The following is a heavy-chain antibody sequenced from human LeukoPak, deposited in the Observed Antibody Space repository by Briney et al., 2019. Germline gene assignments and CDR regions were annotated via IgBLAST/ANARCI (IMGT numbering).Heavy chain of an antibody. CDR3: ARDRLSSSWYHDY. V-gene: IGHV3-21*01. CDR1: GFTFSSYS. D-gene: IGHD6-13*01. J-gene: IGHJ4*02. CDR2: ISSSSSYI. Sequence: GGSLRLSCAASGFTFSSYSMNWVRQAPGKGLEWVSSISSSSSYIYYADSVKGRFTISRDNAKNSLYLQMNSLRAEDTAVYYCARDRLSSSWYHDYWGQGTLVTVSS.